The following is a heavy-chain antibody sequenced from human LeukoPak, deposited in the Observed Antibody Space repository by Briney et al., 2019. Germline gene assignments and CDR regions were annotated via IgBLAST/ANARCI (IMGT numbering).Heavy chain of an antibody. CDR1: GFTFSSYA. J-gene: IGHJ4*02. D-gene: IGHD2-21*02. V-gene: IGHV3-30-3*01. CDR2: ISYDGSNK. Sequence: PGGSLRLSCAASGFTFSSYAMHWVRQAPGKGLEWVAVISYDGSNKYYADSVKGRFTVSRDNSKNTLYLQMNSLSAEDTAVYYCARGLLAYCGGDCYSHFDYWGQGTLVTVSS. CDR3: ARGLLAYCGGDCYSHFDY.